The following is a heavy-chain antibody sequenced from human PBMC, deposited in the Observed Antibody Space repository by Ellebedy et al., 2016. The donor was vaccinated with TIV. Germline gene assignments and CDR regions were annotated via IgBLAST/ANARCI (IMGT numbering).Heavy chain of an antibody. J-gene: IGHJ3*02. CDR1: GYTFTGYY. Sequence: ASVKVSCKASGYTFTGYYMHWVRQAPGQGLEWMGWINPNSGGTNYAQKFQGRVTMTRDTSISTAYMELSRLRSEDTAVYYCAIPSTVTTGGAFDIWGQGTMVTVSS. CDR3: AIPSTVTTGGAFDI. D-gene: IGHD4-17*01. V-gene: IGHV1-2*02. CDR2: INPNSGGT.